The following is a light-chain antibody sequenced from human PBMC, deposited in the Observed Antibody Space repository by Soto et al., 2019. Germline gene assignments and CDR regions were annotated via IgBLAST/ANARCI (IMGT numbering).Light chain of an antibody. J-gene: IGLJ3*02. CDR1: SRDVGGYNY. Sequence: QSVLTQPASVSGSPGQSITIYCTGTSRDVGGYNYVSWYQQHPGKAPKVMIYEVNNRPSGVSDRFSGSKSGNTASLTISGLQAEDEAVYFCSSYTGSSTLGEMFGGGTKLTVL. CDR2: EVN. CDR3: SSYTGSSTLGEM. V-gene: IGLV2-14*01.